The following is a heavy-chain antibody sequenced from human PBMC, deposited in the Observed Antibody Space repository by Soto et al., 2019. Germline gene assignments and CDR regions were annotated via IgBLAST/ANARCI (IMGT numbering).Heavy chain of an antibody. D-gene: IGHD6-6*01. J-gene: IGHJ4*02. CDR2: ISGSGGSI. Sequence: GGSLRLSCAASGFTFSSYAMSWVRQAPGKGLEWVSAISGSGGSIYYADSVKGRFTISRDNSKNTLYLQMNSLRAEDTAVYYCAKDMYSSSDFDYWGQGTLVTVSS. CDR1: GFTFSSYA. CDR3: AKDMYSSSDFDY. V-gene: IGHV3-23*01.